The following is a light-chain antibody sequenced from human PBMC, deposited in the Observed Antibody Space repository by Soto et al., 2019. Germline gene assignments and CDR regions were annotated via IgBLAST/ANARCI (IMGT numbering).Light chain of an antibody. V-gene: IGKV3-15*01. Sequence: EIVMTQSPASLSVSPGDGATLSCRASQSVARNVAWYQQKPGQGPRLLIHGASPRAAGVPARFSGSGSGPDFTLTISSLQSEDFAVYYCQQYHNWPPQYTFGQGTKLQIK. J-gene: IGKJ2*01. CDR2: GAS. CDR3: QQYHNWPPQYT. CDR1: QSVARN.